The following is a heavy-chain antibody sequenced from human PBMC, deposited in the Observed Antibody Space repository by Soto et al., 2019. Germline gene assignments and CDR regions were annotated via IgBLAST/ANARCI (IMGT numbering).Heavy chain of an antibody. J-gene: IGHJ4*02. Sequence: EVQLLESGGGLVQSGGSLRLSCTASGFSFSSYVMSWVRQAPGKGLEWVSEISADDDSTYYADSVKGRFTISRDNSKNTVDLQMNSLRADDTAVYYCAKAGYSFFFDYWGQGTLVTVSS. CDR1: GFSFSSYV. CDR2: ISADDDST. V-gene: IGHV3-23*01. D-gene: IGHD5-18*01. CDR3: AKAGYSFFFDY.